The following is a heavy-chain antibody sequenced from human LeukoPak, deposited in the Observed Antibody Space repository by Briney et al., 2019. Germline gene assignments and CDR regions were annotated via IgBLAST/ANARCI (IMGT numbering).Heavy chain of an antibody. J-gene: IGHJ4*02. CDR2: INHSGNT. D-gene: IGHD1-26*01. CDR3: ARDQGELLSPGLFDY. Sequence: SETLSLTCAVYGGSFSGYYWNWIRQPPGKGLEWIGGINHSGNTNYNPSLKRRVTISVDTSKNQFSLKLSSVTAADTAVYYCARDQGELLSPGLFDYWGQGTLVTVSS. V-gene: IGHV4-34*01. CDR1: GGSFSGYY.